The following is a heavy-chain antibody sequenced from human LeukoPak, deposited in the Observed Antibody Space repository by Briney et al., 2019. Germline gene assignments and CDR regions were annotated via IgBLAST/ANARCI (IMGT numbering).Heavy chain of an antibody. J-gene: IGHJ4*02. Sequence: SETLPLTCAVSGYSISSGYYWGWIRQPPGKGLEWIGSISQSGSTYYNPSLKSRVTISVDTSKNPVSLKLNSVTATDTAVYYCARHRYPGSSDYFDCWGQGTLVTVSS. V-gene: IGHV4-38-2*01. CDR1: GYSISSGYY. CDR2: ISQSGST. CDR3: ARHRYPGSSDYFDC. D-gene: IGHD6-6*01.